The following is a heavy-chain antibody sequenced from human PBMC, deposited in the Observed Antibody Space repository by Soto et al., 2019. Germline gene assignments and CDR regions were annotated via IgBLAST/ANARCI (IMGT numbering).Heavy chain of an antibody. V-gene: IGHV3-7*01. Sequence: PGGSLRRSCAASGLTFSSYWMSWVRQAPGKGLEWVANIKQDGSEKYYVDSVKGRFTISRDNAKNSLYLQMNSLRAEDTAVYYCAGGYCSSTSCYTAIDGMDVWGQGTTVTVSS. CDR2: IKQDGSEK. J-gene: IGHJ6*02. CDR1: GLTFSSYW. D-gene: IGHD2-2*02. CDR3: AGGYCSSTSCYTAIDGMDV.